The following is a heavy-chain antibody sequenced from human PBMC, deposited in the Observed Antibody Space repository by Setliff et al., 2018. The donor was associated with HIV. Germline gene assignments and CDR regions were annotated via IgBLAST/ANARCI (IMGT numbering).Heavy chain of an antibody. Sequence: GGSLRLSCTASGFIFGDYALSWVRQAPGKGLEWVSVISYDGTNKYYADSVKGRFTISRDNVKNSLYLQMNSLRGEETALYYCAKDYTPTFWEYNWFDVWGQGTQVTVSS. CDR3: AKDYTPTFWEYNWFDV. J-gene: IGHJ5*02. CDR2: ISYDGTNK. V-gene: IGHV3-30*04. CDR1: GFIFGDYA. D-gene: IGHD3-16*01.